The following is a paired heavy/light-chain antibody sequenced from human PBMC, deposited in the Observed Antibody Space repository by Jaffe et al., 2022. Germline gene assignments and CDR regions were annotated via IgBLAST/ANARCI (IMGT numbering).Heavy chain of an antibody. CDR1: GYTFNNYG. CDR2: ITEYTGNT. V-gene: IGHV1-18*01. D-gene: IGHD2-2*01. CDR3: ARDLVFIDFDY. Sequence: QIQLVQSGTEVKKPGASVKVSCKASGYTFNNYGISWVRQAPGQGLEWMGWITEYTGNTKYAQKFQDRVTMTRDTSTSTAYMELRSLRSDDTAIYYCARDLVFIDFDYWGQGTLVTVSS. J-gene: IGHJ4*02.
Light chain of an antibody. CDR1: QSLVHSDGNTY. J-gene: IGKJ1*01. CDR2: KVS. Sequence: DVVMTQSPLSLPVTLGQPASISCRSSQSLVHSDGNTYLHWFQQRPGQSPRRLIYKVSNRDSGVPDRFSGSGSGTDFTLEISRVEAEDVGVYYCMQATHWRTFGQGTKVEIK. CDR3: MQATHWRT. V-gene: IGKV2-30*02.